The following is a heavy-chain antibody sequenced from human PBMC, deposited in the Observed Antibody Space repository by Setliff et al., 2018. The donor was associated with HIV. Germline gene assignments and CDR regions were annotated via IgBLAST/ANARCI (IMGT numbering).Heavy chain of an antibody. CDR2: INHSGST. Sequence: ETLSLTCAVYGGSLSGYHWSWIRQSPEKGLEWIGEINHSGSTNYNPSLKSRVTMSVDTSKNQFSLKLSSVTAADTAVYYCARQRSGYNYPYYYPYYMDVWGKGTTVTVSS. CDR3: ARQRSGYNYPYYYPYYMDV. D-gene: IGHD5-12*01. J-gene: IGHJ6*03. V-gene: IGHV4-34*01. CDR1: GGSLSGYH.